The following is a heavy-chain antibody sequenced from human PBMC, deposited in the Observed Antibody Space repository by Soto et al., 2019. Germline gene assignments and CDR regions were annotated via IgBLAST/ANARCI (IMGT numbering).Heavy chain of an antibody. D-gene: IGHD3-3*02. V-gene: IGHV3-23*01. Sequence: EWVSGISASGGTIHEADSVKGRFTISRDNSKNTLYLQMNSLRVEDTAVYYCAKALRVAFFFQAKDGIRVSVPVSAFLLNRSSDL. J-gene: IGHJ2*01. CDR3: AKALRVAFFFQAKDGIRVSVPVSAFLLNRSSDL. CDR2: ISASGGTI.